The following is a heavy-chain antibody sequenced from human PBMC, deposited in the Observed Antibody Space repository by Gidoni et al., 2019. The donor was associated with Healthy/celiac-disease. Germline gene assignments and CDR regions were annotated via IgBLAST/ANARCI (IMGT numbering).Heavy chain of an antibody. CDR2: IYYSGST. J-gene: IGHJ4*02. CDR3: ASQGVVVAAVFDY. D-gene: IGHD2-15*01. V-gene: IGHV4-39*01. CDR1: GGSISSSSYY. Sequence: QLQLQESGPGLVKPSETLSHTCTVSGGSISSSSYYWGWIRQPPGKGLEWIGSIYYSGSTYYNPSLKSRVTISVDTSKNQFSLKLSSVTAADTAVYYCASQGVVVAAVFDYWGQGTLVTVSS.